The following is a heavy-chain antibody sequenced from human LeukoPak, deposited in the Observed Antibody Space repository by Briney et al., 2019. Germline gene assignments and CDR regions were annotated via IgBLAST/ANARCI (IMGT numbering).Heavy chain of an antibody. J-gene: IGHJ4*02. CDR1: GFTVSSNY. D-gene: IGHD6-19*01. Sequence: GGSLRLSCAASGFTVSSNYMSWVRQAPGKGLEWGSVIYSGGSTYYADSVKGRFTISRDNSKNTLYLQMNSLRAEDTAVYYCAKWGQWLGDYFDYWGQGTLVTVSS. CDR2: IYSGGST. CDR3: AKWGQWLGDYFDY. V-gene: IGHV3-53*01.